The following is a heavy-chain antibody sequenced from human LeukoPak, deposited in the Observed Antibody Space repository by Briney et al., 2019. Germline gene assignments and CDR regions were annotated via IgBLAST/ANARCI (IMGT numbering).Heavy chain of an antibody. Sequence: SETLSLTCTVSGGSISSSSHYWGWIRQPPGKGLEWIGSIYYSGSTYYNPSLKSRVTISVDTSKNQFSLKLSSVTAADTAVYYCARDRSSSWKYWGQGTLVTVSS. J-gene: IGHJ4*02. D-gene: IGHD6-13*01. CDR3: ARDRSSSWKY. V-gene: IGHV4-39*07. CDR2: IYYSGST. CDR1: GGSISSSSHY.